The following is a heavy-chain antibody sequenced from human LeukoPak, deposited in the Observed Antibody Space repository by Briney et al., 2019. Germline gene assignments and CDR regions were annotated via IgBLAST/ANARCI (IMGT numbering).Heavy chain of an antibody. V-gene: IGHV3-11*05. Sequence: GGSLRLSCEPSGFSFSDSYMTWIRQAPRKGLEWISYISGNSVDTNYADSVKGRFTISRDNAKTSLYLQMNSLRAEDTAVYYCATEPRLLEDWGQGTLVTVSS. CDR3: ATEPRLLED. CDR1: GFSFSDSY. D-gene: IGHD5-12*01. CDR2: ISGNSVDT. J-gene: IGHJ4*02.